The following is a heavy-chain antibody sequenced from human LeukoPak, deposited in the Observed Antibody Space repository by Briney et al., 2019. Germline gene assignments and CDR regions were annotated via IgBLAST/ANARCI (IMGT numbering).Heavy chain of an antibody. D-gene: IGHD6-13*01. CDR3: ARGQKRAAAVYKKKYNWFDP. V-gene: IGHV1-2*02. CDR2: INPNSGGT. J-gene: IGHJ5*02. CDR1: GYTFTGYY. Sequence: VASVKVSCKASGYTFTGYYMHWVRQAPGQGLEWMGWINPNSGGTNYAQKFQGRVNMTRNNSISTAYMELSSLRSEDTAVYYCARGQKRAAAVYKKKYNWFDPWGQGTLVTVSS.